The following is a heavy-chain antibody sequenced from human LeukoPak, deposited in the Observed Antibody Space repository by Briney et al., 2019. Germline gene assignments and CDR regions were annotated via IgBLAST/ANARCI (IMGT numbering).Heavy chain of an antibody. D-gene: IGHD2-15*01. V-gene: IGHV3-48*03. CDR1: GFTFSSFE. CDR3: AREGGWTFDY. CDR2: ISSGGSTR. J-gene: IGHJ4*02. Sequence: PGGSLRLSCAASGFTFSSFEMNWVRQAPGKGLEWVSYISSGGSTRYYADSVKGRFTISRDSAKNSLYLQMNSPRAEDTAVYYCAREGGWTFDYWGQGTLVTVSS.